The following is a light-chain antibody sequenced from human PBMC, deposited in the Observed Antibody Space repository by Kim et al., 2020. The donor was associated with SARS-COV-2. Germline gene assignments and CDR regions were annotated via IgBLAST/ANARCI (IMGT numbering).Light chain of an antibody. CDR1: SSDVGGYNY. V-gene: IGLV2-8*01. Sequence: QSDTISSTGTSSDVGGYNYVSWYQQHPGKAPQLMIYEVSKRPSGVPDRFSGSKSGNTASLTVYGLQAEDEADYYCSSYAGSKNVVFGGGTQLTVL. CDR2: EVS. CDR3: SSYAGSKNVV. J-gene: IGLJ2*01.